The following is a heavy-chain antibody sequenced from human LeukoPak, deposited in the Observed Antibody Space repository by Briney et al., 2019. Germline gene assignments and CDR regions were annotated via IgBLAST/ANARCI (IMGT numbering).Heavy chain of an antibody. CDR2: INWSGVST. V-gene: IGHV3-20*04. CDR3: AKGKDTLNPYWYFDV. Sequence: GGSLRLSCAASGFSFDDYAMSWVRQAPGKGLEWVSGINWSGVSTGYADSVKGRFTISRDNTKNSLFLQLNSLRAEDTAFYYCAKGKDTLNPYWYFDVWGHGTLVSVSS. D-gene: IGHD5-18*01. CDR1: GFSFDDYA. J-gene: IGHJ2*01.